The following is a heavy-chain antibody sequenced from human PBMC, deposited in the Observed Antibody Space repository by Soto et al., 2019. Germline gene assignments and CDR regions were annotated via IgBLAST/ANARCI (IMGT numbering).Heavy chain of an antibody. V-gene: IGHV4-39*01. Sequence: SETLSLTCTVSGGSISSSSYYWGWIRQPPGKGLEWIGSIYYSGSTYYNPSLKGRVTISVDTSKNQFSLKLSSVTAADTAVYYCARHCSSTRKDYYYYYMDVWGKGTTVTVSS. CDR1: GGSISSSSYY. D-gene: IGHD2-2*01. CDR3: ARHCSSTRKDYYYYYMDV. J-gene: IGHJ6*03. CDR2: IYYSGST.